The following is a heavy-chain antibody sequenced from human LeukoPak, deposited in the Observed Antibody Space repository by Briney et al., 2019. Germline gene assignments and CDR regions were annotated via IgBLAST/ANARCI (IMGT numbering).Heavy chain of an antibody. Sequence: GGSLRLSCAVSGFAFGSEAMSWVRQSPARGLEWVASISPGGGTTYYADYVKGRFTISRDNAKNSLYLQMNSLRAEDTAVYYCAREAAAAGTYFDYWGQGTLVTVSS. V-gene: IGHV3-23*01. CDR1: GFAFGSEA. D-gene: IGHD6-13*01. J-gene: IGHJ4*02. CDR2: ISPGGGTT. CDR3: AREAAAAGTYFDY.